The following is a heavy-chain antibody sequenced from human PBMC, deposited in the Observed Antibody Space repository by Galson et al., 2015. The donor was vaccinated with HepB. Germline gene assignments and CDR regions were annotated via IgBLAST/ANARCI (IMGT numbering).Heavy chain of an antibody. CDR3: ARDLQVGATTPGWAVDY. Sequence: SATVSCKASGYTFTSYGISWVRQAPGQGLEWMGWISAYNGNTNYAQKLQGRVTMTTDASTSTAYMELRSLRSDDTAVYYCARDLQVGATTPGWAVDYWGQGTLVTVSS. CDR2: ISAYNGNT. CDR1: GYTFTSYG. V-gene: IGHV1-18*04. J-gene: IGHJ4*02. D-gene: IGHD1-26*01.